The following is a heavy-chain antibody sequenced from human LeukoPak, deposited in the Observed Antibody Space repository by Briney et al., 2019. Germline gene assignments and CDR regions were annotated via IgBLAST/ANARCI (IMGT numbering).Heavy chain of an antibody. CDR1: AFSFDDYS. V-gene: IGHV3-9*01. D-gene: IGHD3-10*01. CDR2: ISWNSGSI. Sequence: ARSLRLSSPAAAFSFDDYSMHWVRQAPGNCLKWVSGISWNSGSIGYADSVKGRFTISRDNAKNSLYLQMNSLRAEDTALYYCAKDDGSGSSDYWGQGTLVTVSS. J-gene: IGHJ4*02. CDR3: AKDDGSGSSDY.